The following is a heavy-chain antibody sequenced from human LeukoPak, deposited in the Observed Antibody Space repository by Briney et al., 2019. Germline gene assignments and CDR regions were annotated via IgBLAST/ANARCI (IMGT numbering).Heavy chain of an antibody. V-gene: IGHV3-66*02. J-gene: IGHJ3*02. CDR3: AKDRIAGHDTFDI. Sequence: GGSLRLSCAASGFTVRTNYMSWVRQAPGKGLEWVSLINSGGSTYYADSVKGRFTISRDNSKNTVYLQMNSLRAEDTAVYYCAKDRIAGHDTFDIWGQGTVVTVSS. D-gene: IGHD6-13*01. CDR1: GFTVRTNY. CDR2: INSGGST.